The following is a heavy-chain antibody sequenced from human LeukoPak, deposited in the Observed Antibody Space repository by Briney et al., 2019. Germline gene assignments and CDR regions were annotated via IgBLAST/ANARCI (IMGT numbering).Heavy chain of an antibody. Sequence: SETLSLTCTVSGGSISSYYWSWIRQPAGKGLEWIGRIYTSGSTNYNPSLKSRVTMSVDTSKNQFSLKLSSVTAADTAVYYCAREQRIAAAGPDYYYYGMDVWGQGTTVTASS. CDR2: IYTSGST. V-gene: IGHV4-4*07. CDR1: GGSISSYY. CDR3: AREQRIAAAGPDYYYYGMDV. D-gene: IGHD6-13*01. J-gene: IGHJ6*02.